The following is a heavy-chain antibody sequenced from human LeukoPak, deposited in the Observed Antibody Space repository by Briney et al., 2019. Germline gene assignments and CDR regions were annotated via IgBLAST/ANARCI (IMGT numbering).Heavy chain of an antibody. CDR3: ARDGDGGLGSDY. V-gene: IGHV3-48*02. CDR2: ISRSSSTI. D-gene: IGHD4-23*01. J-gene: IGHJ4*02. Sequence: GGSLRLSCAASGFPFSSYSMSWVRQAPGKGLEWVSYISRSSSTIYYADSVKGRFTISRDNAKNSLYLQMNSLRDEDTAVYYCARDGDGGLGSDYWGQGTLVTV. CDR1: GFPFSSYS.